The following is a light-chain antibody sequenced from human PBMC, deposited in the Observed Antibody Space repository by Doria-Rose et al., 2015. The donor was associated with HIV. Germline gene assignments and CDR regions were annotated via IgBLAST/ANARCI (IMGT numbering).Light chain of an antibody. V-gene: IGKV3-20*01. CDR3: QQYGSSSFT. CDR1: QSLSGNY. Sequence: GERATLSCRASQSLSGNYLAWYQQNPGQAPRLLISGASTRAAGIPDRFTGSGSGTDFTLTISRLEPEDFALYYCQQYGSSSFTFGPGTTVDFK. CDR2: GAS. J-gene: IGKJ3*01.